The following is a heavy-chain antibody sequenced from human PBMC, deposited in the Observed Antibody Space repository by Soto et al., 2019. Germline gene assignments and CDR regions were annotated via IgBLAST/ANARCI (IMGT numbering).Heavy chain of an antibody. V-gene: IGHV3-74*01. CDR3: ARGGYSYGRSYYYYMDV. J-gene: IGHJ6*03. D-gene: IGHD5-18*01. Sequence: GGSLRLSCAASGFTFSSYWMHWVRQAPGKGLVWVSRINSDGSSTSYADSVKGRFTISRDNAKNTLYLQMNGLRAEDTAVYYCARGGYSYGRSYYYYMDVWGKGTTVTVSS. CDR1: GFTFSSYW. CDR2: INSDGSST.